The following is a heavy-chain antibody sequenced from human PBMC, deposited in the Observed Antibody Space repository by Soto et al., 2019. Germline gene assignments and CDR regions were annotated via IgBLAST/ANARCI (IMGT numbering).Heavy chain of an antibody. V-gene: IGHV2-5*02. CDR1: GFSLTTRGGG. J-gene: IGHJ5*02. Sequence: QITLKESGPTLVKPTQTLTLTCTFSGFSLTTRGGGVGWIRQPPGKALEWLALIYWDDDKRYSPSLKSTLTITKDTSKNQVVLTMTNMHPADTATYFCAHRTTTVTWWFDPWGQGTLVNVSS. D-gene: IGHD4-17*01. CDR3: AHRTTTVTWWFDP. CDR2: IYWDDDK.